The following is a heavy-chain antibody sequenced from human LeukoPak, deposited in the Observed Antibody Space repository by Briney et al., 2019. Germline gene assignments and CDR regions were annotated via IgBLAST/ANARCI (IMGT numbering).Heavy chain of an antibody. CDR3: ARAPIRWLRLPASAYYFDY. CDR1: GFTFGDFA. V-gene: IGHV4-34*01. J-gene: IGHJ4*02. Sequence: GSLRLSCTTSGFTFGDFAMSWVRQAPGKGPEWIGEINHSGSTNYNPSLKSRVTISVDTSKNQFSLKLSSVTAADTAEYYCARAPIRWLRLPASAYYFDYWGQGTLVTVSS. D-gene: IGHD5-12*01. CDR2: INHSGST.